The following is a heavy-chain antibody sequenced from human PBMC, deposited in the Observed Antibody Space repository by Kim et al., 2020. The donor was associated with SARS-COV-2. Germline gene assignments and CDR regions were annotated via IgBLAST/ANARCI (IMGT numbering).Heavy chain of an antibody. CDR1: GGSISSSGHY. Sequence: SETLSLTCTVSGGSISSSGHYWSWIRQHPGKGLEWIGYIYYSGTTYYNPSLKSRVTMSVDTSKNQFFLKLSSVTAADAATYYCARRECSGGKCYSDYNWFAPWGQGTLVTVSS. D-gene: IGHD2-15*01. CDR2: IYYSGTT. J-gene: IGHJ5*01. V-gene: IGHV4-31*03. CDR3: ARRECSGGKCYSDYNWFAP.